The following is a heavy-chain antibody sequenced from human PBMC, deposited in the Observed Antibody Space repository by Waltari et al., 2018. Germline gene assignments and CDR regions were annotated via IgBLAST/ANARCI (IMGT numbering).Heavy chain of an antibody. V-gene: IGHV4-30-4*08. CDR3: ARGDKGGSGAYYAFDI. D-gene: IGHD1-26*01. CDR1: GDSITTADYY. J-gene: IGHJ3*02. Sequence: QVQLQESGPGLVKPSLTLFLTCTVSGDSITTADYYWNWFRQSPGEGLEWIGYISSTGNTYYKPSLKSRITISLDTSKSHFSLNLSSVTAADTAVYYCARGDKGGSGAYYAFDIWGQGTNVTVSS. CDR2: ISSTGNT.